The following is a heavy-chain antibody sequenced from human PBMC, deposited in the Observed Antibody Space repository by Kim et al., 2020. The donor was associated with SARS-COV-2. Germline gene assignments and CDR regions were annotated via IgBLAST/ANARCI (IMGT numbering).Heavy chain of an antibody. V-gene: IGHV3-23*01. D-gene: IGHD6-19*01. J-gene: IGHJ4*02. CDR3: VPGGGSASYIYYFDY. Sequence: GGSLRLSCATSGFIFNNYAMSWVRQAPGKGLEWVSGISGSGGSTSYADSVKGRFTVSRDNSKNTLYLQMSSLRVEDTAVYYCVPGGGSASYIYYFDYWGQGTLVTVSS. CDR2: ISGSGGST. CDR1: GFIFNNYA.